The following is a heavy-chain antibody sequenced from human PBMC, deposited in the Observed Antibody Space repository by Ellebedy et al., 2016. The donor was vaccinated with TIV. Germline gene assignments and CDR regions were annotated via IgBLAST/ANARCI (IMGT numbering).Heavy chain of an antibody. Sequence: GGSLRLSCAASRFAFSSYWMSWVRQAPGKGLDWVANIKQDGSGKYYADSVTGRFTISRDNAKNSLYLQMNNLRAEDTAVYYCATDGSYGDYLSPTHAFVIWGQGTMVTVSS. V-gene: IGHV3-7*01. CDR1: RFAFSSYW. CDR3: ATDGSYGDYLSPTHAFVI. J-gene: IGHJ3*02. CDR2: IKQDGSGK. D-gene: IGHD4-17*01.